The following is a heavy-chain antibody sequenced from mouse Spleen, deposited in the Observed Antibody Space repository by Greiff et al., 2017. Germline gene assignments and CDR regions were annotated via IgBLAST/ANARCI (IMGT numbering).Heavy chain of an antibody. CDR3: TRDAPYDYDLYWYFDV. CDR1: GFTFSSYT. D-gene: IGHD2-4*01. CDR2: ISSGGSYT. V-gene: IGHV5-6-4*01. J-gene: IGHJ1*01. Sequence: EVQRVESGGGLVKPGGSLKLSCAASGFTFSSYTMSWVRQTPEERLEWVATISSGGSYTYYPDSVKGRFTISRDNAKNTLYLQMSSLKSEDTAMYYCTRDAPYDYDLYWYFDVWGAGTTVTVSS.